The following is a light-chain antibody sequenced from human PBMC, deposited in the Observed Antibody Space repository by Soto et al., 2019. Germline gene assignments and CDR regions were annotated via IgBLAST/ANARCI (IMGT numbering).Light chain of an antibody. J-gene: IGLJ1*01. CDR1: SSDVGTYNY. V-gene: IGLV2-11*01. CDR2: DDT. Sequence: QSALAQPRSVSGSPGQSVTISCTGTSSDVGTYNYVSWYQQHPGNAPKVMIYDDTKRPSGVPDRFSGSKSGNTASLTISGLHTEDEADYYCCAYAGSYIFVFGTAPKVTLL. CDR3: CAYAGSYIFV.